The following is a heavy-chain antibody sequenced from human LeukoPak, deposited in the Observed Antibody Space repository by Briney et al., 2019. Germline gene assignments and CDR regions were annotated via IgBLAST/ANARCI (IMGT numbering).Heavy chain of an antibody. CDR2: INWNGGIT. V-gene: IGHV3-20*04. Sequence: PGGSLRLSCAASGFTFSSYEMNWVRQAPGKGLEWVSSINWNGGITGYADSVKGRFTISRDNGKNSLYLQMNSLRAEDTALYYCARVYSGSFSPFDYWGQGTLVTVSS. D-gene: IGHD1-26*01. CDR3: ARVYSGSFSPFDY. CDR1: GFTFSSYE. J-gene: IGHJ4*02.